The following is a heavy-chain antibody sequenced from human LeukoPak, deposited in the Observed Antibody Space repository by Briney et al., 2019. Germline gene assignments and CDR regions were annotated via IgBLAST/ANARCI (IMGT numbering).Heavy chain of an antibody. D-gene: IGHD2-8*01. J-gene: IGHJ5*02. CDR3: ARGTLMVGP. CDR1: GCSIGSYY. V-gene: IGHV4-59*01. CDR2: INYSGTT. Sequence: SETLSLTCTVSGCSIGSYYWSWIRQPPGKGLEWIGYINYSGTTNYNPSLKGRVTISVDTSKNQFSLKLSTVTAADTAVYYCARGTLMVGPWGQGTQVTVSS.